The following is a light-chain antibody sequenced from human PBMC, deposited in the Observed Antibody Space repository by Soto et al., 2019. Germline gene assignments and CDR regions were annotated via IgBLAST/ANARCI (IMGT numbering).Light chain of an antibody. CDR3: QQYGSSPRRT. CDR2: GAS. CDR1: QSVSSSY. J-gene: IGKJ4*01. V-gene: IGKV3-20*01. Sequence: EIVLTQSAGTLSLSPGERATLSCRASQSVSSSYLAWYQQKPGQAPRLLIYGASSRATGIPDRFSGSGSGTDFTLTISRLEPEDFAVYYCQQYGSSPRRTFGGGTKVDIK.